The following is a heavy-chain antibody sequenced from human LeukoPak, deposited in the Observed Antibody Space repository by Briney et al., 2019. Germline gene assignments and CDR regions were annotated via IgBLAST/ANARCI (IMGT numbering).Heavy chain of an antibody. V-gene: IGHV4-4*07. CDR3: ARAGRGKWLDFDY. J-gene: IGHJ4*02. CDR2: IYTSGST. Sequence: PSETLSLTCTVSGGSLSSYYWSWLRQPPGKGLEWIGRIYTSGSTNYNPSLKSRVTMSVDTSKNQFSLKLSSVTAADTAVYYCARAGRGKWLDFDYWGQGTLVTVSS. CDR1: GGSLSSYY. D-gene: IGHD6-19*01.